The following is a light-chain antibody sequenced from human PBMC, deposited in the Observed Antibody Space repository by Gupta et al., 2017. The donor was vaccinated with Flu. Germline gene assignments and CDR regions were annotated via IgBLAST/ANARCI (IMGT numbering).Light chain of an antibody. CDR2: DVT. J-gene: IGLJ3*02. V-gene: IGLV2-11*01. CDR3: SSYAGNYNWM. CDR1: RGGVGGFDF. Sequence: QSALTQPRSVSGSLGQSVTISCTGVRGGVGGFDFVSWYQQHPGTAPILLIYDVTKRPSGVPDRFSASKSGTTASIIISGLLPEDDALYFHSSYAGNYNWMFGGGTKFTV.